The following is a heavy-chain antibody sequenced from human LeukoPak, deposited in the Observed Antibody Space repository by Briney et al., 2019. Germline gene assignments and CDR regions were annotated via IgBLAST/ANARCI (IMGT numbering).Heavy chain of an antibody. CDR1: GFTFSSYA. V-gene: IGHV3-23*01. Sequence: PGGSLRLSCAASGFTFSSYAMSWVRQAPGKGLEWVSAISGSGGSTYYADSVKGRSTISRDNSKNTLYLQMNSLRAEDTAVYYCAKGGRRDYVWGSYRYRPDEGLDYWGQGTLVTVSS. J-gene: IGHJ4*02. CDR2: ISGSGGST. D-gene: IGHD3-16*02. CDR3: AKGGRRDYVWGSYRYRPDEGLDY.